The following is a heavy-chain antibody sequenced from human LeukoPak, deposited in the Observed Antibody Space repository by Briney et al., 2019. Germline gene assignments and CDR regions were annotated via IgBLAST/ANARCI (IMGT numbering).Heavy chain of an antibody. CDR1: GFTFSRYW. J-gene: IGHJ4*02. CDR2: ISGSGGST. CDR3: AKKGYYDSSGYYDY. Sequence: GGSLRLSCAASGFTFSRYWMSWVRQAPGKGLEWVSAISGSGGSTYYADSVKGRFTISRDNSKNTLYLQMNSLRAEDTAVYYCAKKGYYDSSGYYDYWGQGTLVTVSS. V-gene: IGHV3-23*01. D-gene: IGHD3-22*01.